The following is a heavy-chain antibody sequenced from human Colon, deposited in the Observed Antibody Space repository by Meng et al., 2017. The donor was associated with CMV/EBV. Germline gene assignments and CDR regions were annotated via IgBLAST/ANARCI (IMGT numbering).Heavy chain of an antibody. CDR2: IYPTDSDT. D-gene: IGHD2/OR15-2a*01. V-gene: IGHV5-51*01. CDR1: GYTFFSYW. CDR3: VRRNSNYASYYFDY. J-gene: IGHJ4*02. Sequence: GESLKISCTGSGYTFFSYWIGWVRQVPGKGLEWMGIIYPTDSDTRYSPSFQGQVLISADKSMNTAYLELYNLKASDTATYYCVRRNSNYASYYFDYWGQGTLVTVSS.